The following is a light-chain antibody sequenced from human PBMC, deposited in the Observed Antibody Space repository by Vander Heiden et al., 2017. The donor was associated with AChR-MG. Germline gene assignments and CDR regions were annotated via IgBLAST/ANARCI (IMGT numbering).Light chain of an antibody. CDR3: LQHYNYPWT. Sequence: AIQMTQSPSSLSASVGDRVTITCRASHAIRDDLGWYQQKPGKAPKVLIFAASSLQSGVPSRFSGTGSGTDFTLAISSLQPEDFGTYYCLQHYNYPWTFGQGTKVEIK. V-gene: IGKV1-6*01. CDR2: AAS. J-gene: IGKJ1*01. CDR1: HAIRDD.